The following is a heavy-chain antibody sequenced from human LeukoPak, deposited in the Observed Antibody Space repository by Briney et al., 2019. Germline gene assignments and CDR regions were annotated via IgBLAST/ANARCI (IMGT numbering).Heavy chain of an antibody. CDR1: GFTFSSYG. CDR3: TSRSNDHGDYTIDY. Sequence: GGTLRLSCAASGFTFSSYGMSWVRQAPGKGLEWAAFIRYDGSNKYYADSVKGRFTISRDNSKNTLYLQMNSLRAEDTAVYYCTSRSNDHGDYTIDYWGQGILVTVSS. CDR2: IRYDGSNK. V-gene: IGHV3-30*02. J-gene: IGHJ4*02. D-gene: IGHD4-17*01.